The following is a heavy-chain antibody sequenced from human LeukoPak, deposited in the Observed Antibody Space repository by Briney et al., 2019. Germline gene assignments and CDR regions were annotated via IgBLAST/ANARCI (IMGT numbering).Heavy chain of an antibody. J-gene: IGHJ4*02. Sequence: PGGSLRLSCAASGFTFSSFAMSWVRQAPGKGLEWVASIKQDGSEKYYVDSVKGRFTISRDNAKSSLYLQMNSLRAEDTALYYCARHSPLWGYWGQGTLVTVSS. V-gene: IGHV3-7*04. CDR3: ARHSPLWGY. CDR2: IKQDGSEK. D-gene: IGHD7-27*01. CDR1: GFTFSSFA.